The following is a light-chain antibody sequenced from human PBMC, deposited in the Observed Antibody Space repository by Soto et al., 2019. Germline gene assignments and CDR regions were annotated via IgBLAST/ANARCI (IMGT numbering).Light chain of an antibody. CDR1: SSNVGSNT. V-gene: IGLV1-44*01. CDR3: AAWVDSLTPPV. Sequence: QSVLTQPASASGTPGQRVTISCSGTSSNVGSNTVNWYQQLPGTAPKLLIFSNNNRPSEVPDRFSCSKSGTSASLAISGLQSEDEADYYCAAWVDSLTPPVFGGGTKVTVL. J-gene: IGLJ2*01. CDR2: SNN.